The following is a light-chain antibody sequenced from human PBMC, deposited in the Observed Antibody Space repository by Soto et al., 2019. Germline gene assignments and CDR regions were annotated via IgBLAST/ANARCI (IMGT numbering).Light chain of an antibody. CDR2: SNN. CDR3: AAWDDSLNGLYV. J-gene: IGLJ1*01. CDR1: SSNIGSNT. V-gene: IGLV1-44*01. Sequence: SVLPQPPSASGTPGQRVTISCSGSSSNIGSNTVNWYQQLPGTAPELLIYSNNQRPSGVPDRFSGSKSGTSASLAISGLQSEDEADYYCAAWDDSLNGLYVFGTGTKVTVL.